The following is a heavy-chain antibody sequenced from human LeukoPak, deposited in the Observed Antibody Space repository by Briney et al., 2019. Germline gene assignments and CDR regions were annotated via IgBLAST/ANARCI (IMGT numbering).Heavy chain of an antibody. CDR1: GASISSYY. CDR3: AREEATKEAFDY. D-gene: IGHD5-24*01. V-gene: IGHV4-59*01. J-gene: IGHJ4*02. CDR2: IYYSGSI. Sequence: SETLSLTCAVSGASISSYYWSWIRQPPGKGLEWIGYIYYSGSINYNPSLKSRVSISVDKSKNQFSLKMNSVTAADTAVYYCAREEATKEAFDYRGQGILVTVSS.